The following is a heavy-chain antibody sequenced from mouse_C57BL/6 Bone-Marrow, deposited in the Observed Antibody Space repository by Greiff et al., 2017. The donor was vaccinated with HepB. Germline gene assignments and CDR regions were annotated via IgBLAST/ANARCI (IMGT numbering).Heavy chain of an antibody. CDR3: ARTFHYYGSSYYFDY. V-gene: IGHV1-81*01. D-gene: IGHD1-1*01. CDR1: GYTFTSYG. J-gene: IGHJ2*01. CDR2: IYPRSGNT. Sequence: LVESGAELARPGASVKLSCKASGYTFTSYGISWVKQRTGQGLEWIGEIYPRSGNTYYNEKFKGKATLTADKSSSTAYMELRSLTSEDSAVYFCARTFHYYGSSYYFDYWGQGTTLTVSS.